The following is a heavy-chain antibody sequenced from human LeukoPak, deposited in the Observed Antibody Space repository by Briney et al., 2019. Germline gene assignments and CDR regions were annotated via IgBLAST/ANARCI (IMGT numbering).Heavy chain of an antibody. V-gene: IGHV3-21*06. J-gene: IGHJ4*02. CDR3: VRGVLSGSEIY. Sequence: GGSLRLSCAASGLTFSRHTVNWVRQTPGKGLEWISSISSDSDFIYYADSVRGRFTISRDNAKNSFYLQMNNLRVEDSSIYYCVRGVLSGSEIYWGQGTQVTVSS. D-gene: IGHD1-26*01. CDR2: ISSDSDFI. CDR1: GLTFSRHT.